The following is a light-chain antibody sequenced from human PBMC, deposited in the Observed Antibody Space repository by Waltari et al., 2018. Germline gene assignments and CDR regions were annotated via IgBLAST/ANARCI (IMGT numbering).Light chain of an antibody. J-gene: IGKJ1*01. Sequence: ENLLTQSPGTLSLSPGERATLFCRASQSVSGSSLAWYQQKPGQAPRLLIYGASSRATGIPDRFSGSGSGTDFTLTISRVAPEDFAVYYCQQFSFSTRWTFGQGTKVEIK. CDR2: GAS. CDR1: QSVSGSS. V-gene: IGKV3-20*01. CDR3: QQFSFSTRWT.